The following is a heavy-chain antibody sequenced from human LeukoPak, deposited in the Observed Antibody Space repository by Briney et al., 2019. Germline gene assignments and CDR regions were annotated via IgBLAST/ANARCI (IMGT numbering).Heavy chain of an antibody. CDR3: ARQPIVVVPAAMPAFFDY. CDR1: GFTFISYA. Sequence: GGSLRLSCAASGFTFISYAMSWVRQAPGKGLEWVSAISGSGGSTYYADSVKGRFTISRDNSKNTPYLQMNSLRAEDTAVYYCARQPIVVVPAAMPAFFDYWGQGTLVTVSS. V-gene: IGHV3-23*01. CDR2: ISGSGGST. J-gene: IGHJ4*02. D-gene: IGHD2-2*01.